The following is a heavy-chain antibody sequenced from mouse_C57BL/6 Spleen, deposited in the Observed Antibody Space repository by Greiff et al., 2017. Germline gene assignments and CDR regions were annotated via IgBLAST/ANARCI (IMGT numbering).Heavy chain of an antibody. CDR1: GYAFTNYL. CDR2: INPGSGGT. CDR3: ARFDGYYVYY. V-gene: IGHV1-54*01. J-gene: IGHJ2*01. Sequence: VQLQESGAELVRPGTSVKVSCKASGYAFTNYLIEWVKQRPGQGLEWIGVINPGSGGTNYNEKFKGKATLTADKSSSTAYMQLSSLTSEDSAVYFCARFDGYYVYYWGQGTTLTVSS. D-gene: IGHD2-3*01.